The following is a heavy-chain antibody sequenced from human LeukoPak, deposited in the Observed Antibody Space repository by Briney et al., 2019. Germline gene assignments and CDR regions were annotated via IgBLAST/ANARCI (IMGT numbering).Heavy chain of an antibody. D-gene: IGHD3-3*01. CDR1: GFTFSSYA. J-gene: IGHJ3*02. CDR2: ISSNGGST. CDR3: AKEVVDFWSGYSAFDI. Sequence: GGSLRLSCAASGFTFSSYAMHWVRQAPGKGLEYVSAISSNGGSTYYANSVKGRFTISRDNSKNTLYLQMNSLRAEDTAVYYCAKEVVDFWSGYSAFDIWGQGTMVTVSS. V-gene: IGHV3-64*01.